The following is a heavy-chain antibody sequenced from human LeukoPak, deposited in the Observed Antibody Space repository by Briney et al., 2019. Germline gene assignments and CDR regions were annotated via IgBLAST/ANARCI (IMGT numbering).Heavy chain of an antibody. D-gene: IGHD6-19*01. V-gene: IGHV1-8*01. CDR2: MNPNSGNT. J-gene: IGHJ4*02. Sequence: ASVKVSCKASGCTFTSYDINWVRQATGQGLEWMGWMNPNSGNTGYAQKFQGRVTMTRNTSISTAYMELSSLRSEDTAVYYCARNTAVAGTGFDYWGQGTLVTVSS. CDR1: GCTFTSYD. CDR3: ARNTAVAGTGFDY.